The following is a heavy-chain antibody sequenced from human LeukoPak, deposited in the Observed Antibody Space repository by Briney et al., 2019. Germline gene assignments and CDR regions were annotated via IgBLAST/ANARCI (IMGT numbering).Heavy chain of an antibody. D-gene: IGHD5-24*01. J-gene: IGHJ3*02. CDR3: ARDGEMATISDAFDI. V-gene: IGHV4-39*07. CDR1: GGSISSSNYY. Sequence: SETLSLTCTVSGGSISSSNYYWGWIRQPPGKGLEWIGSIYYSGSTYYNPSLKSRVTISVDTSKNQFSLKLSSVTAADTAVYYCARDGEMATISDAFDIWGQGTMVTVSS. CDR2: IYYSGST.